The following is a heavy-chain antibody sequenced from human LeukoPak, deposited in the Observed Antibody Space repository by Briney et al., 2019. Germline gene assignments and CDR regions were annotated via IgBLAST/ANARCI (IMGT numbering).Heavy chain of an antibody. CDR3: ARGFRTVTFGGVIVTKDSKYFDY. V-gene: IGHV1-8*03. Sequence: ASVKVSCKASGYTFTSYDINWVRQATGQGLEWMGWMNPNSGNTGYAQKFQGRVTITRNTSISTAYMELSSLRSEDTDVYYCARGFRTVTFGGVIVTKDSKYFDYWGRGTLVTVSS. CDR1: GYTFTSYD. CDR2: MNPNSGNT. J-gene: IGHJ4*02. D-gene: IGHD3-16*02.